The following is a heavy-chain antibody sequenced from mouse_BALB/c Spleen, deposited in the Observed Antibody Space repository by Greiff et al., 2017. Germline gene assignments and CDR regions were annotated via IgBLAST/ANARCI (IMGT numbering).Heavy chain of an antibody. Sequence: EVQLQQSGPELVKPGASVKISCKASGYSFTGYYMHWVKQSHVKSLEWIGRINPYNGATSYNQNFKDMASLTVDKSSSTAYMELHSLTSEDSAVYYCARYGYGYAMDYWGQGTSVTVSS. J-gene: IGHJ4*01. CDR2: INPYNGAT. D-gene: IGHD2-2*01. V-gene: IGHV1-31*01. CDR1: GYSFTGYY. CDR3: ARYGYGYAMDY.